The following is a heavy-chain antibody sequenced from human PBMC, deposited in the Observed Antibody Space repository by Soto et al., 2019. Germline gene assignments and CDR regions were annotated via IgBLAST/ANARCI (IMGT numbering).Heavy chain of an antibody. CDR3: AKSTGGTANGMDV. CDR2: ISWNSGTI. D-gene: IGHD2-8*02. CDR1: GFTLDEYG. J-gene: IGHJ6*02. Sequence: PGGSLRLSCGASGFTLDEYGMHWVRQAPGKGLEWVSGISWNSGTIGYADSVKGRFTISRDNAKNSLYLQMSSLRAEDTALYYCAKSTGGTANGMDVWGQGTTVTVSS. V-gene: IGHV3-9*01.